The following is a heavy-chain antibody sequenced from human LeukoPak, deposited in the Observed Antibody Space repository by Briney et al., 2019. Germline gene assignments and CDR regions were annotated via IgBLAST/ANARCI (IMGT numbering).Heavy chain of an antibody. Sequence: GGSLRLSCAASGFTFSTYCMSWVRQAPGKRLEYVSAISSNGGSTYYANSVKGRFTISRDNSKNTLYLQMGSLRAEDMAVYYCARELGAAGAFDIWGQGTMVTVSS. CDR1: GFTFSTYC. J-gene: IGHJ3*02. CDR2: ISSNGGST. V-gene: IGHV3-64*01. CDR3: ARELGAAGAFDI.